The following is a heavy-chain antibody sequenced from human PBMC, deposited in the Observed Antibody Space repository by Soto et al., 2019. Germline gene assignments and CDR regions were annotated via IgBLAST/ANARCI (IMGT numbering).Heavy chain of an antibody. CDR3: ARVQGIPYGSGSYDY. CDR2: IYYSGST. J-gene: IGHJ4*02. CDR1: GGSISSYY. D-gene: IGHD3-10*01. V-gene: IGHV4-59*01. Sequence: ASETLSLTCTVSGGSISSYYWSWIRQPPGKGLEWIGYIYYSGSTNYNPSLKSRVTISVDTSKNQFSLKLSSVTAADTAVYYCARVQGIPYGSGSYDYWGQGTLVTVSS.